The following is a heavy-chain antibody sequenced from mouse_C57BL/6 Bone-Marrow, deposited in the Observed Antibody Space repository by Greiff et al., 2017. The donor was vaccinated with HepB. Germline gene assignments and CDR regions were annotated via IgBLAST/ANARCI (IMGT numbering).Heavy chain of an antibody. CDR2: IYPGNSDT. J-gene: IGHJ1*03. Sequence: VQLQQSGTVLARPGASVKMSCTTSGYTFTSDWMHWGNQRCGQGMVWLGAIYPGNSDTSYNPKFKGKAKLTAVTSDSTAYMELSSLTNEDSAVYDCTRPTTVVYWYFDVWGTGTTVTVSS. V-gene: IGHV1-5*01. CDR1: GYTFTSDW. CDR3: TRPTTVVYWYFDV. D-gene: IGHD1-1*01.